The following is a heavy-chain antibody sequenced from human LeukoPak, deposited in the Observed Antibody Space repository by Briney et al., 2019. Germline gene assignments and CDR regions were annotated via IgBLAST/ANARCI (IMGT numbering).Heavy chain of an antibody. Sequence: GGSLRLSCAGSGCTFSSYGMHWVRQAPGKGLEWVAVIWYDGSNKYYADSVKGRFTISRDNSKNTLHLQMNSLRAEDTAVYYCARTGGIVGATNFDYWGQGTLVTVSS. J-gene: IGHJ4*02. CDR1: GCTFSSYG. D-gene: IGHD1-26*01. CDR3: ARTGGIVGATNFDY. CDR2: IWYDGSNK. V-gene: IGHV3-33*01.